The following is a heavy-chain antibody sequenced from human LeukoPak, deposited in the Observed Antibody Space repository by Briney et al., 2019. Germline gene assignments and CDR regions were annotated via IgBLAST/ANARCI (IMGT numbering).Heavy chain of an antibody. CDR1: GFTFSDYY. CDR2: ISSSGSTI. J-gene: IGHJ4*02. CDR3: TNQVGATPPVDY. V-gene: IGHV3-11*01. D-gene: IGHD1-26*01. Sequence: PGGSLRLSCAASGFTFSDYYMSWIRRAPGKGLEWVSYISSSGSTIYYADSVKGRFTISRDNAKNSLYLQMNSLRAEDTAIYYGTNQVGATPPVDYWGQGTPVTVSS.